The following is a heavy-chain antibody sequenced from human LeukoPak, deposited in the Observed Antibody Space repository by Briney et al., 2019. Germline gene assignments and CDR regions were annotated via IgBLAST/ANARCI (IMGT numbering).Heavy chain of an antibody. D-gene: IGHD2-15*01. CDR1: GYSINRGYF. V-gene: IGHV4-38-2*02. Sequence: PSETLSLTCTVSGYSINRGYFWGWVRQPPGKGPEWIGSIFHTGDVYYNPSLRSRVTLTIDTSRNQVSLKVTSVTAADTALYYYARVVASTSIDSWGQGILVTVSS. CDR3: ARVVASTSIDS. J-gene: IGHJ4*02. CDR2: IFHTGDV.